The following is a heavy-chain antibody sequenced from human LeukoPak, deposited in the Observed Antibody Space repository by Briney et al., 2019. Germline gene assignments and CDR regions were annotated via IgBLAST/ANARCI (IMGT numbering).Heavy chain of an antibody. CDR3: ARNLIPEQLVLNF. D-gene: IGHD6-13*01. CDR1: GGSISSYY. CDR2: IYYTGST. Sequence: ETLSLTCTVSGGSISSYYWSWIRQPPGKGLEWIGYIYYTGSTNYNPSLKSRVTMSVDTSKNQFSLNLKSVTPEDTAVYYCARNLIPEQLVLNFWGQGTLVTVSS. J-gene: IGHJ4*02. V-gene: IGHV4-59*01.